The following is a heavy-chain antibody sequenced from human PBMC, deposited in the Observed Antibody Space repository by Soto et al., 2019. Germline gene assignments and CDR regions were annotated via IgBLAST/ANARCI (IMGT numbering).Heavy chain of an antibody. D-gene: IGHD6-25*01. CDR3: AGQTFTIAAASDGRSNWFDP. J-gene: IGHJ5*02. CDR1: GVSITSSSHF. Sequence: PSETLSLTCTASGVSITSSSHFWGWVRQPPGQGREWSVNIDFTGSTNYTPSLKSRLTMSIDTSKNEFSMRLNSVTAADTAVYYCAGQTFTIAAASDGRSNWFDPWGQGTLVTVSS. CDR2: IDFTGST. V-gene: IGHV4-39*01.